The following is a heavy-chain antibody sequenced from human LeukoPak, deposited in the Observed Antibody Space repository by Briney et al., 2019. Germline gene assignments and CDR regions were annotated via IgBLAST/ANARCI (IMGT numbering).Heavy chain of an antibody. CDR3: ARAQRLLWFGESNWFDP. CDR2: ISSSSSTI. J-gene: IGHJ5*02. Sequence: AGGSLRLSCAASGFTFSSYSMNWVRQAPGKGLEWVSYISSSSSTIYYADSVKGRFTISRDNAKNSLYLQMNSLRAEDTAVYYCARAQRLLWFGESNWFDPWGQGTLVTVSS. D-gene: IGHD3-10*01. CDR1: GFTFSSYS. V-gene: IGHV3-48*01.